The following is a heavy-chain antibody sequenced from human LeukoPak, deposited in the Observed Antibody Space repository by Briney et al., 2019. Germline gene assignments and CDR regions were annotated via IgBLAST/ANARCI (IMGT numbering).Heavy chain of an antibody. D-gene: IGHD1-26*01. CDR1: ELTLSDYC. CDR2: IKRDGTET. V-gene: IGHV3-7*01. CDR3: TRGGRNTSYYWYY. J-gene: IGHJ4*02. Sequence: GGSLRLSCAASELTLSDYCMTWVRQGPGKGLEWVATIKRDGTETYYVDSVRGRFTISRDNAENSVYLRMNSLRDEDTAVYYCTRGGRNTSYYWYYWGQGTLVTVSS.